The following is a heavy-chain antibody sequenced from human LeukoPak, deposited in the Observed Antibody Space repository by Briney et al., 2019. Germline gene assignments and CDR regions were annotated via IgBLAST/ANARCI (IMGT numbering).Heavy chain of an antibody. J-gene: IGHJ5*02. D-gene: IGHD2-2*01. CDR1: GYTFTSYY. V-gene: IGHV1-46*01. Sequence: GASVKVSCKASGYTFTSYYLHWVRQAPGQGLEWMGIIHPTVGDTTYAQKFQGRVTMTRDMSTSTVYMELSSLRSEDTAVYYCARARVVPAAIWWFDPWGQGTLVTVSS. CDR2: IHPTVGDT. CDR3: ARARVVPAAIWWFDP.